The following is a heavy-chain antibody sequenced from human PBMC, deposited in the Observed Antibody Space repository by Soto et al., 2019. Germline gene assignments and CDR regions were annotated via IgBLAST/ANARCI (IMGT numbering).Heavy chain of an antibody. CDR1: GFTFSGYW. D-gene: IGHD5-12*01. CDR2: SNSDGTGI. J-gene: IGHJ4*02. Sequence: GGSLRLSCAASGFTFSGYWMHWARQVPGKGLMWVARSNSDGTGISYADSVEGRFTISRDNVKNILFLQMNSLRVDDSGVYYCTRDRPEARCDYHPIFDHLGQGT. V-gene: IGHV3-74*01. CDR3: TRDRPEARCDYHPIFDH.